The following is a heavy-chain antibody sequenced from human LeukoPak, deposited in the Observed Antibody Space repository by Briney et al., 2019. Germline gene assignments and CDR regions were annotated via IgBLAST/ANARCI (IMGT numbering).Heavy chain of an antibody. CDR3: ARVVQEWSLNFDY. CDR1: GYTFIHYY. J-gene: IGHJ4*02. Sequence: ASVKVSCKASGYTFIHYYIHWVRQAPGQGLEWMGWINPHSGGTNYAQKFQGRVTMTRDTSSSTAYMELSRLTSDDTAIYYCARVVQEWSLNFDYWGQGTLATVSS. V-gene: IGHV1-2*02. CDR2: INPHSGGT. D-gene: IGHD5-18*01.